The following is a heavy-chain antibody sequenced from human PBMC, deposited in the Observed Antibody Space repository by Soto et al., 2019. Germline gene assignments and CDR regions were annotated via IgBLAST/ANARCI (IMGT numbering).Heavy chain of an antibody. CDR2: IFYSGTT. CDR3: ARHYYDSSGYPAPYYHGMDV. Sequence: NPSETLSLTCTVSGGSISSSGYHWGWIRQSPGKGLEWIGTIFYSGTTYYNPSLESRITISQDTSNNQFSLKLTSVTAADTAVYYCARHYYDSSGYPAPYYHGMDVWGQGTTVTVSS. V-gene: IGHV4-39*01. CDR1: GGSISSSGYH. J-gene: IGHJ6*02. D-gene: IGHD3-22*01.